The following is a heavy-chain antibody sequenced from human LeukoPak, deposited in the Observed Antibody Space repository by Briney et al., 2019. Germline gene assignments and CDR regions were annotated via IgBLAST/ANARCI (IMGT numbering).Heavy chain of an antibody. D-gene: IGHD3-9*01. CDR3: ARVGIDYDILTGYSPQYYFDY. Sequence: ASETLSLTCAVYGGSFSGYYWSWIRQPPGKGLEWIGEISHSGSTNYNPSLKSRVTISVDTSKNQFSLKLSSVTAADTAVYYCARVGIDYDILTGYSPQYYFDYWGQGTLVTVSS. V-gene: IGHV4-34*01. CDR2: ISHSGST. J-gene: IGHJ4*02. CDR1: GGSFSGYY.